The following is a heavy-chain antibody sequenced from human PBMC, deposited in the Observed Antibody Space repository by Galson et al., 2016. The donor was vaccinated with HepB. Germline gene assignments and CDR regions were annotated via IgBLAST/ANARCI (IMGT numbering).Heavy chain of an antibody. CDR2: VYYSGST. Sequence: SETLSLTCSVSGGSIDSFYWSWIRQPPGKGLEWIGYVYYSGSTNYNPSLKSRVTISLDTSNNHFSLRLNSVTAADTAVYYFARGYSTNWYPVGWFDPWGQGILVTVSS. J-gene: IGHJ5*02. V-gene: IGHV4-59*01. CDR3: ARGYSTNWYPVGWFDP. D-gene: IGHD6-13*01. CDR1: GGSIDSFY.